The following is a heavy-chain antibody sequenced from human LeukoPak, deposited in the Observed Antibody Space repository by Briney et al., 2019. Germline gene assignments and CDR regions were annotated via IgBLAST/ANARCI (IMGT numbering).Heavy chain of an antibody. V-gene: IGHV4-59*01. CDR3: ARAHDVTAWAYFDY. Sequence: SETLSLICTVSGGSIRSYYGSWIRQPPGKGLEGIGYIYYSGSTNYNPSLKSRVTISVDTSKNQFSLKLSSVTAADTAVYYCARAHDVTAWAYFDYWGQGTLVTVSS. D-gene: IGHD1-26*01. J-gene: IGHJ4*02. CDR1: GGSIRSYY. CDR2: IYYSGST.